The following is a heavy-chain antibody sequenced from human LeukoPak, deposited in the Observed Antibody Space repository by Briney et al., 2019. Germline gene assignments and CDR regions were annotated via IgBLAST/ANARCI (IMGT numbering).Heavy chain of an antibody. Sequence: PGRSLRLSCAASGFTFSSYGMHWVRQAPGKGLEWVAVISYDGSNKYYADSVKGRFTISRDNSKNTLYLQMNSLRAEDTAVYYCAKDRYYYDSSGYYPALDYWGQGTLVTVSS. J-gene: IGHJ4*02. D-gene: IGHD3-22*01. V-gene: IGHV3-30*18. CDR2: ISYDGSNK. CDR1: GFTFSSYG. CDR3: AKDRYYYDSSGYYPALDY.